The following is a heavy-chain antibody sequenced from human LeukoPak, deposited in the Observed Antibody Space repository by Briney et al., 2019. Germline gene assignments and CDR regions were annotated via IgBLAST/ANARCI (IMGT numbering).Heavy chain of an antibody. CDR3: ARVHRGYSYGRLDY. J-gene: IGHJ4*02. D-gene: IGHD5-18*01. Sequence: GGSLRLSCTASGFTFSSYAMNWVRQAPGKGLEWVSYISSSDNTIHYADSVKGRFTISRDNAKNSLYLEMNSLRDEDTAVYYCARVHRGYSYGRLDYWGQGTLVTVSS. CDR1: GFTFSSYA. V-gene: IGHV3-48*02. CDR2: ISSSDNTI.